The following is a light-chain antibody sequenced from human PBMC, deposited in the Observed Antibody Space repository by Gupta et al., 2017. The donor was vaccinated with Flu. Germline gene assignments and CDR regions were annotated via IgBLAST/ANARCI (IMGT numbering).Light chain of an antibody. CDR3: RQSYNTSWT. CDR2: NAS. Sequence: DIQMTQSPSSLSASVGDRVTITCRASQSIAIYLSWYQQKPGQAPNLLLYNASSLQSGVPSKFSGSGSGTDFTLTISSLHPEDFATYYCRQSYNTSWTFGPGTKVEIK. V-gene: IGKV1-39*01. CDR1: QSIAIY. J-gene: IGKJ1*01.